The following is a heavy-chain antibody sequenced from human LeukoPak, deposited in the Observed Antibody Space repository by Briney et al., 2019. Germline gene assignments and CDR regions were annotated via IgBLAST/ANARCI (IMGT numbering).Heavy chain of an antibody. J-gene: IGHJ4*02. CDR2: ISSSSSTI. D-gene: IGHD3-9*01. V-gene: IGHV3-48*04. CDR3: ARDFYYDILTGYSYYFDY. CDR1: GFTFSSYS. Sequence: GGSLRLSCAASGFTFSSYSMNWVRQAPGKGLEWVSYISSSSSTIHYADSVKGRFTISRDNAKNSLYLQMNSLRAEDTALYYCARDFYYDILTGYSYYFDYWGQGTLVTVSS.